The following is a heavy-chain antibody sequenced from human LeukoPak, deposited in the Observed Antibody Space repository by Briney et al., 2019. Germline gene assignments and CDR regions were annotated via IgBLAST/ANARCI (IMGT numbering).Heavy chain of an antibody. CDR2: IYYSGST. J-gene: IGHJ4*02. CDR3: ARVSGGDTDFDY. D-gene: IGHD5-18*01. CDR1: GGSISSYY. Sequence: SETLSLTCTVSGGSISSYYWSWIRQPPGKGLEWIGYIYYSGSTNYNPSLKSQVTISVDTSKNQFSLKLSSVTAADTAVYYCARVSGGDTDFDYWGQGTLVTVSS. V-gene: IGHV4-59*01.